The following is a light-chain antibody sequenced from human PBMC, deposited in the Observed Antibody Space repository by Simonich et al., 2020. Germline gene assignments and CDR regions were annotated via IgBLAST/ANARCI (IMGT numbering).Light chain of an antibody. J-gene: IGLJ3*02. CDR3: QTWGTGYWV. CDR1: SGHSSYA. CDR2: LNRDGSH. Sequence: QLVLTQSPSASASLGASVKLTCTLSSGHSSYAIAWHQQQPEKGPRYLMKLNRDGSHSKGDGIPDRFSCSSSGAERYLTISSRQSEDEADYYCQTWGTGYWVFGGGTKLTVL. V-gene: IGLV4-69*01.